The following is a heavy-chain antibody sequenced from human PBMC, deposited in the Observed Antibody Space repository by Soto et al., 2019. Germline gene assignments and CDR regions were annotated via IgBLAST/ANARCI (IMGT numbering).Heavy chain of an antibody. CDR3: ARSAYDSSGYYYEDLSWFDP. Sequence: QVQLVESGGGLVKPGGSLRLSCAASGFTFSDYYMSWIRQATGKGLEWVSYISSSSSYTNYADSVKGRFTISRDNAKNSLYLQINSLRAEDSAVYYCARSAYDSSGYYYEDLSWFDPWGQGTLVTVSS. V-gene: IGHV3-11*06. D-gene: IGHD3-22*01. CDR2: ISSSSSYT. CDR1: GFTFSDYY. J-gene: IGHJ5*02.